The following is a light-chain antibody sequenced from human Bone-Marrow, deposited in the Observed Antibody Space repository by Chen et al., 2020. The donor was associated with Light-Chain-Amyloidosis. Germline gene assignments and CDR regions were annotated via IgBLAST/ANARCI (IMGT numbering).Light chain of an antibody. CDR1: SSDIGTYSL. Sequence: QSALTQPASVSGSPGQSLTISCTGTSSDIGTYSLVSWYQHHPGKAPILMIYGVTKRPSGVSDRFSGSRSGNPAALTISGLQDEDEAAYCCCSYAGSNTFLFGGGTKLTV. V-gene: IGLV2-23*02. J-gene: IGLJ2*01. CDR3: CSYAGSNTFL. CDR2: GVT.